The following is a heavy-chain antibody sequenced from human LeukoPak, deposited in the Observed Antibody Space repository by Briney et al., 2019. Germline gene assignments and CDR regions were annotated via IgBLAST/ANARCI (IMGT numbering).Heavy chain of an antibody. CDR2: IKQDGSEK. CDR3: ARYGWVVPAAIVGFDP. Sequence: GGSLRLSCAASGFTFSSYWMSWVRQAPGKGLEWVANIKQDGSEKYYVDSVKGRFTISRDNAKNSLYLQMNSLRAEDTAVYYCARYGWVVPAAIVGFDPWGQGTLVTVSS. V-gene: IGHV3-7*03. D-gene: IGHD2-2*01. J-gene: IGHJ5*02. CDR1: GFTFSSYW.